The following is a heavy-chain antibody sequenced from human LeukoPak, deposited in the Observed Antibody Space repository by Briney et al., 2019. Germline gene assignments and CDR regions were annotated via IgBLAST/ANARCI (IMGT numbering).Heavy chain of an antibody. CDR3: ARDKGPGVGATGYYFHY. V-gene: IGHV4-39*02. CDR1: GGSISSGNCY. CDR2: IYYSGGT. J-gene: IGHJ4*02. D-gene: IGHD1-26*01. Sequence: SETLSLTCTVSGGSISSGNCYWGWIRQPPGKGLEWIGSIYYSGGTYYNASLKSRVTISIDTSKNQFSLKLSSVTAADTAVYYCARDKGPGVGATGYYFHYWGQGTLVTVSS.